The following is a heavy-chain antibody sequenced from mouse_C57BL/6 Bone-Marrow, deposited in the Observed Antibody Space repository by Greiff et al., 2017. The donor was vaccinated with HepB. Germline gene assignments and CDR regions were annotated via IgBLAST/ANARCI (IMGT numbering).Heavy chain of an antibody. CDR2: ISSGGGNT. D-gene: IGHD4-1*01. J-gene: IGHJ2*01. Sequence: DVKLVESGGGLVKPGGSLKLSCAASGFTFSSYTMSWVRQTPEKRLEWVATISSGGGNTYYPDSVKGRFTFSRDNATNTLYLHMGSLGSEDTALYYCAIHDVADWEGVDYWGQGTTVTVSS. CDR3: AIHDVADWEGVDY. V-gene: IGHV5-9*01. CDR1: GFTFSSYT.